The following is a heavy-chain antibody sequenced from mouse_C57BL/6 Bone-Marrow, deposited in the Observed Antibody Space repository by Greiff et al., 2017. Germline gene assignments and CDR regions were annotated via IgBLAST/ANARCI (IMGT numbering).Heavy chain of an antibody. J-gene: IGHJ1*03. CDR3: TRRIYYYGSSYGGWYYDV. Sequence: QVQLQQSGAELAQPGASVKLSCKASGYTFTSYWMHWVKQRPGQGLEWIGYINPSSGYTKYNQKFKDKATLTADKSSSTAYMQLSSLTYEDSAVYYCTRRIYYYGSSYGGWYYDVWGTGTTVTISS. D-gene: IGHD1-1*01. CDR2: INPSSGYT. V-gene: IGHV1-7*01. CDR1: GYTFTSYW.